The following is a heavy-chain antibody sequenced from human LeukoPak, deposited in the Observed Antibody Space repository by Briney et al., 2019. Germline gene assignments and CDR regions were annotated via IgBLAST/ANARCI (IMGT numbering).Heavy chain of an antibody. J-gene: IGHJ4*02. CDR3: ARGGGYCSSTSCSNDY. Sequence: ASVKVSCKASGYTFTSYYMHWVRQAPGQALEWMGIINPSGGSTSYAQKFQGRVTMTRDTSTSTVYMELSSLRSEDTAVYYCARGGGYCSSTSCSNDYWGQGTLVTVSS. V-gene: IGHV1-46*01. CDR1: GYTFTSYY. D-gene: IGHD2-2*01. CDR2: INPSGGST.